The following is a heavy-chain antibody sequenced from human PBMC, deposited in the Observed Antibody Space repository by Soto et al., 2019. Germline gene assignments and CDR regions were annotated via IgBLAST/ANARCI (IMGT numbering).Heavy chain of an antibody. CDR2: ISYDGSNK. D-gene: IGHD1-26*01. V-gene: IGHV3-30*18. CDR3: AKGGVGSTSNAFDI. J-gene: IGHJ3*02. CDR1: GFTFRSYG. Sequence: PGGSLRLSCAASGFTFRSYGMHWVRQAPGKGLEWVAVISYDGSNKYYADSVKGRFTISRDNSENTLYLQMNSLRAEDTAVYYCAKGGVGSTSNAFDIWGQGTMVTVSS.